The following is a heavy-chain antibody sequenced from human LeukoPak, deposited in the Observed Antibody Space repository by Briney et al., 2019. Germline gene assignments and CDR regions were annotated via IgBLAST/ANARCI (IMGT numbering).Heavy chain of an antibody. D-gene: IGHD1-26*01. CDR1: GFTFDDYA. V-gene: IGHV3-9*01. Sequence: GGSLRLSCAASGFTFDDYAMHWVRQAPGKGLEWVSGISWNSGSIGYADSVKGRFTISRDNAKNSLYLQMSSLRAEDTAVYYCAKVLYSGSLSYWGQGTLVTVSS. CDR3: AKVLYSGSLSY. J-gene: IGHJ4*02. CDR2: ISWNSGSI.